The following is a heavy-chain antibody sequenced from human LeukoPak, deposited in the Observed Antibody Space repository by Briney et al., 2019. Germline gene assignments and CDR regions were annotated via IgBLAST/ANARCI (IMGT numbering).Heavy chain of an antibody. D-gene: IGHD3-10*01. Sequence: GGSLRLSCAASGFTFSSYGMHWVRQAPGKGLEWVAFIRYDGSNKYYADSVKGRFTISRDNSKNTLYLQMNSLRAEDTAVYYCAKDERTMVRGVTPRPFNWFDPWGQGTLVTVSS. CDR3: AKDERTMVRGVTPRPFNWFDP. CDR1: GFTFSSYG. V-gene: IGHV3-30*02. J-gene: IGHJ5*02. CDR2: IRYDGSNK.